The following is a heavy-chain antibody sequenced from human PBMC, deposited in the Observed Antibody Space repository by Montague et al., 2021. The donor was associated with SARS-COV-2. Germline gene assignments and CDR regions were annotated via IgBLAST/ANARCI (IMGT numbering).Heavy chain of an antibody. D-gene: IGHD6-6*01. V-gene: IGHV4-61*01. Sequence: SETLSLTCTVSGPSVASGNFYWSWIRQPPGKGLEWIGYMYYTGHTNYNPSLESRVTMPVDPSKNQFSLTLTSVTAADTAVYYCARSRANVPSRPGFDYWGQGALVTVSS. J-gene: IGHJ4*02. CDR1: GPSVASGNFY. CDR2: MYYTGHT. CDR3: ARSRANVPSRPGFDY.